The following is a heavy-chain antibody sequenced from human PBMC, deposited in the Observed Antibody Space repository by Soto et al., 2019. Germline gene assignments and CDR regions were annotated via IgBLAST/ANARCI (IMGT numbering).Heavy chain of an antibody. J-gene: IGHJ4*02. CDR3: ATAVLVYSSSWYYFDY. CDR2: FDPEDGET. CDR1: GYTLTELS. D-gene: IGHD6-13*01. V-gene: IGHV1-24*01. Sequence: SSVKVSCKVSGYTLTELSMHWVRQAPGKGLEWMGGFDPEDGETIYAQKFQGRVTMTEDTSTDTAYMELSSLRSEDTAVYYCATAVLVYSSSWYYFDYWGQGTLVTVSS.